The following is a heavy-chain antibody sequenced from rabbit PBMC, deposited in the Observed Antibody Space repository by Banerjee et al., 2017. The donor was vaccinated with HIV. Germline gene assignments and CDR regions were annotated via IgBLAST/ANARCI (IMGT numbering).Heavy chain of an antibody. J-gene: IGHJ4*01. CDR2: IYINSGTT. D-gene: IGHD8-1*01. CDR3: ARGSTYYNL. V-gene: IGHV1S40*01. Sequence: QSLEESGGDLVKPEGSLTLTCTASGFDISNYHMCWVRQAPGKGLELIACIYINSGTTWYASWVNGRFTISKTSSTTVTLQMTSLTAADTATYFCARGSTYYNLWGPGTLVTVS. CDR1: GFDISNYH.